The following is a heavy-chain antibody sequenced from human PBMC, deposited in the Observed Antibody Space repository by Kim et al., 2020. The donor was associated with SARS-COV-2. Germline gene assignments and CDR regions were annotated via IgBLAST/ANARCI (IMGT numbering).Heavy chain of an antibody. V-gene: IGHV3-9*01. CDR3: AKGDRYYGSGRVDY. D-gene: IGHD3-10*01. J-gene: IGHJ4*02. Sequence: ADSVKGRFTNSRDNAKNSLYLQMNSLRAEDTALYYCAKGDRYYGSGRVDYWGQGTLVTVSS.